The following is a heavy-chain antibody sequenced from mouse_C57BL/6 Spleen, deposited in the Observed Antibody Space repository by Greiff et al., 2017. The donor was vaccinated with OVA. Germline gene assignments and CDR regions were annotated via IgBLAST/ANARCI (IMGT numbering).Heavy chain of an antibody. D-gene: IGHD2-4*01. CDR3: ARAGDYDASYYAMDY. Sequence: QVQLQQSGPELVKPGASVKISCKASGYAFSSSWMNWVKQRPGQGLEWIGRIYPGDGDTNYNGKFKGKATLTADKSSSTAYMQLSSLTSADSAVYFCARAGDYDASYYAMDYWGQGTSVTVSS. CDR1: GYAFSSSW. J-gene: IGHJ4*01. V-gene: IGHV1-82*01. CDR2: IYPGDGDT.